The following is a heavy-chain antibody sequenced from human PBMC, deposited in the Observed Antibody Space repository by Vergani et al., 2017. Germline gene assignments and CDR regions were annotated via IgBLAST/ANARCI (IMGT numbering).Heavy chain of an antibody. CDR3: TTAWGVYYLHGEYCQY. CDR2: ISSGGGDT. V-gene: IGHV3-23*01. J-gene: IGHJ1*01. D-gene: IGHD3-10*01. CDR1: GFTFDTYT. Sequence: EVQLLESGGGLVQPGGSRRLSCAGAGFTFDTYTMAYVRQAPGKGLEWVATISSGGGDTFYADSVKGRFTISRDNSKNTLFLQMNSLKAEDTAVYYCTTAWGVYYLHGEYCQYWGRGSLVAVSS.